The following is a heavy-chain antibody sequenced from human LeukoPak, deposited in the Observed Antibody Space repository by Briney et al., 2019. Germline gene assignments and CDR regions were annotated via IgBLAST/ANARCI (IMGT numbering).Heavy chain of an antibody. D-gene: IGHD3-10*01. J-gene: IGHJ6*02. CDR3: ARDNYYGSGSYYKSKEDYYYGMDV. CDR2: ISYDGSNK. Sequence: GGSLRLSCAASGFTFSSYAMHWVRQAPGKGLEWVAVISYDGSNKYYADSVKGRFTISRDNSKNTLYLQMNSLRAEDTAVYYCARDNYYGSGSYYKSKEDYYYGMDVWGQGTTVTVSS. CDR1: GFTFSSYA. V-gene: IGHV3-30-3*01.